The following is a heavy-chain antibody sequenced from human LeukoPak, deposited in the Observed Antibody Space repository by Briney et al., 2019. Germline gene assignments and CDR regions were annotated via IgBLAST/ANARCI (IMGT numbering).Heavy chain of an antibody. J-gene: IGHJ4*02. Sequence: GRSLRLSCAASGFTFSSYGMHWVRQAPGKGLEWVAVIWYAGSNKYYADSGKGRFTISRDNSKNTLCLQMTSLRAEDTAVYYGARDPGGSIWTPYYFDYWGQGTLVTVSS. CDR3: ARDPGGSIWTPYYFDY. CDR1: GFTFSSYG. D-gene: IGHD6-13*01. CDR2: IWYAGSNK. V-gene: IGHV3-33*01.